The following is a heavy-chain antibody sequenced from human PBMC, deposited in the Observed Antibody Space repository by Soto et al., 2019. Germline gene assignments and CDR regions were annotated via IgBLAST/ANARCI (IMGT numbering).Heavy chain of an antibody. J-gene: IGHJ4*02. D-gene: IGHD6-19*01. CDR2: ISGSGGST. CDR1: GFTFSSYA. V-gene: IGHV3-23*01. CDR3: AKGRGSGWYYYFDY. Sequence: GGSLRLSCAASGFTFSSYAMSWVRQAPGKGLEWVSAISGSGGSTYYADSVKGRFTISRDNSKNTLYLQMKSLRAEDTAVYYCAKGRGSGWYYYFDYWGQGTLVTVSS.